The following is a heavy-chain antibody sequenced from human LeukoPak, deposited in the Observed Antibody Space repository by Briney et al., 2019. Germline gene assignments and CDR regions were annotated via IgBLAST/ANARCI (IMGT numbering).Heavy chain of an antibody. D-gene: IGHD3-3*01. CDR3: ARDYDFWAGYHAFDM. Sequence: SETLSLTCTVSGGSISSSSYYWGWIRQPPGKGLEWIGNIYHSGSTNFNPSLKSRVNISVDTSKNQFSLKLSSVTAADTAVYYCARDYDFWAGYHAFDMWGQGTLVTVSS. J-gene: IGHJ3*02. CDR2: IYHSGST. CDR1: GGSISSSSYY. V-gene: IGHV4-39*07.